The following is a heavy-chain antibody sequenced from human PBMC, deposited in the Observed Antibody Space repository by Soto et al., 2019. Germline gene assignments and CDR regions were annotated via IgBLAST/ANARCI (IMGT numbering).Heavy chain of an antibody. CDR2: ISWNSGSI. CDR3: AKGLYDYDSSGYSDAFDI. D-gene: IGHD3-22*01. V-gene: IGHV3-9*01. CDR1: GFTFDDYA. J-gene: IGHJ3*02. Sequence: EVQLVESGGGLVQPGRSLRLSCAASGFTFDDYAMHWVRQAPGQGLEWVSGISWNSGSIGYADSVKGRFTISRDNAKNFLYLPMNSLSAEDTDLYYCAKGLYDYDSSGYSDAFDIWGKGTMVTVSS.